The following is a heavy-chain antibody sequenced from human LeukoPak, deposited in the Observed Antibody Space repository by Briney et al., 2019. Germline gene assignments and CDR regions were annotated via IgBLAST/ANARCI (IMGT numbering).Heavy chain of an antibody. D-gene: IGHD4-11*01. CDR3: AAAVTPNWYFDL. J-gene: IGHJ2*01. V-gene: IGHV1-58*01. CDR1: GFTFTSSA. CDR2: IVVGSGNT. Sequence: ASMKVSCKASGFTFTSSAVQWVRQARGQRLEWIGWIVVGSGNTNYAQKFQERVTITRDMSTSTAYMELSSLRSEDTAVYYCAAAVTPNWYFDLWGRGTLVTVSS.